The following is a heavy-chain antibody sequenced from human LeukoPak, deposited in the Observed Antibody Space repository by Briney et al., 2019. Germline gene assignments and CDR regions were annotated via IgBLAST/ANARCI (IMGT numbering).Heavy chain of an antibody. CDR2: INPSGGST. D-gene: IGHD3-10*01. CDR3: ARDPFGELLDY. V-gene: IGHV1-46*01. CDR1: GYTFTSYY. Sequence: GASVKVSCKASGYTFTSYYMHWVRQAPGQGLEWMGIINPSGGSTSYAQKFQGRVTMTRDMSTSTVYMELSRLRSDDTAVYYCARDPFGELLDYWGQGTLVTVSS. J-gene: IGHJ4*02.